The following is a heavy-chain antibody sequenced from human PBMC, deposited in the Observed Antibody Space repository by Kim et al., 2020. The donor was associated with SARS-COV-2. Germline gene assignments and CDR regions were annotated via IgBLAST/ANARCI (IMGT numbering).Heavy chain of an antibody. CDR2: INSDGSFT. Sequence: GGSLRLSCAASGFIFSTYWMHWVRQVPGKGLVWVSRINSDGSFTNYADSVKGRFTISRDNAKNTLYLQMSSLGPEDTAVYYCAVGPRGSSWGSLDVWGQGTMVTVSS. J-gene: IGHJ3*01. V-gene: IGHV3-74*01. CDR1: GFIFSTYW. D-gene: IGHD6-13*01. CDR3: AVGPRGSSWGSLDV.